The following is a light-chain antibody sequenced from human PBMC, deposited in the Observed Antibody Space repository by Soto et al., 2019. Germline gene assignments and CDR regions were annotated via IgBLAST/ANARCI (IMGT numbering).Light chain of an antibody. Sequence: QSALTQPASVSGSPGQSITISCTGTSSDVGGYNYVSWYQQHPGKAPKLMIYEVSNRPSGVSNRFSGSKSGNTASLTISGLQAEDEADYYCSSYTSSSVVFVGGTQLTVL. J-gene: IGLJ2*01. CDR3: SSYTSSSVV. CDR2: EVS. CDR1: SSDVGGYNY. V-gene: IGLV2-14*01.